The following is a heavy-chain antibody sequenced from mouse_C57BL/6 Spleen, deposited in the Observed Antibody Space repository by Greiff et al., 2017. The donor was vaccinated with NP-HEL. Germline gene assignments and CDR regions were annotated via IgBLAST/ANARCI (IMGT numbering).Heavy chain of an antibody. CDR3: ARYYGSSFYAMDY. CDR1: GYAFSSSW. CDR2: IYPGDGDT. D-gene: IGHD1-1*01. J-gene: IGHJ4*01. Sequence: VQLQQSGPELVKPGASVKISCKASGYAFSSSWMNWVKQRPGKGLEWIGRIYPGDGDTNYNGKFKGKATLTADKSSSTAYMQLSSLTSEDSAVYFCARYYGSSFYAMDYWGQGTSVTVSS. V-gene: IGHV1-82*01.